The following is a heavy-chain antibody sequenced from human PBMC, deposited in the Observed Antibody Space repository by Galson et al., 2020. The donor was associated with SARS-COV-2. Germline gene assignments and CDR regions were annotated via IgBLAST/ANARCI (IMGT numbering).Heavy chain of an antibody. CDR2: IGSSGGRI. V-gene: IGHV3-21*01. J-gene: IGHJ4*02. CDR3: ARGPDGYNFFPFDY. D-gene: IGHD5-12*01. Sequence: GESLKISCAASGFTFSSYTMNWVRQSPGKGLEWVSCIGSSGGRIYSADSVKGRFTISRDNAKNSLYLQMDSLRAEDTAVYYCARGPDGYNFFPFDYWGQGTLVTVSP. CDR1: GFTFSSYT.